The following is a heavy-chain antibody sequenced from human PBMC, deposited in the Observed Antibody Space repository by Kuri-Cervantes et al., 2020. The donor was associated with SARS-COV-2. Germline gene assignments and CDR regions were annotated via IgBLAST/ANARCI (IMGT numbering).Heavy chain of an antibody. CDR2: IYHSGST. CDR3: ARGLLAAAGKVPFDY. V-gene: IGHV4-59*08. D-gene: IGHD6-13*01. Sequence: SETLSLTCTVSGGSVSSYYWSWIRQPPGKGLEWIGYIYHSGSTNYTPSLKSRVTISVDTSKNQFSLKLSSVTAADTAVYYCARGLLAAAGKVPFDYWGQGTLVTVSS. J-gene: IGHJ4*02. CDR1: GGSVSSYY.